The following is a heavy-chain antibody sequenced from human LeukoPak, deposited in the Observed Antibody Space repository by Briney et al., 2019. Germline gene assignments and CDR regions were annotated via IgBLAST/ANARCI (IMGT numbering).Heavy chain of an antibody. CDR2: INHSGST. V-gene: IGHV4-34*01. CDR1: GGSFSGYY. Sequence: SETLSLTCAVYGGSFSGYYWSWIRQPPGKGLEWIGEINHSGSTNYNPSLKSRVTISVDTSKNQFSLKLSSVTAADTAVYYCASGRKSRDGYNFGHWGQGTLVTVSS. J-gene: IGHJ4*02. CDR3: ASGRKSRDGYNFGH. D-gene: IGHD5-24*01.